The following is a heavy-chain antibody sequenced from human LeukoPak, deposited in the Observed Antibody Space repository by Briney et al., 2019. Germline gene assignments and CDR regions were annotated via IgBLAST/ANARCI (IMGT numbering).Heavy chain of an antibody. V-gene: IGHV1-24*01. J-gene: IGHJ5*02. CDR1: GYTVTELS. CDR3: AREGYDILTGYPYNWFDP. CDR2: FHPEDGET. Sequence: ASVKVSCKVSGYTVTELSMHWVRQSPGKGLEWMGGFHPEDGETIYAQKFQGRVTMTRDMSTSTVYMELSSLRSEDTAVYYCAREGYDILTGYPYNWFDPWGQGTLVTVSS. D-gene: IGHD3-9*01.